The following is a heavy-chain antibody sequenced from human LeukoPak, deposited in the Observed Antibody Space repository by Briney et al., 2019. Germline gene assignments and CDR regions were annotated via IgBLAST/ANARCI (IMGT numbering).Heavy chain of an antibody. CDR3: ARGPSWGYDILTV. CDR1: GFTVSSNY. D-gene: IGHD3-9*01. V-gene: IGHV3-53*01. Sequence: GGSLRLSCAASGFTVSSNYMSWVRQAPGKGLEWVSVIYSGGSTYYADSVKGRFTISRDNYKNTLYLQMNSLRAEDTAVYYFARGPSWGYDILTVWGQGTLVTVSS. J-gene: IGHJ4*02. CDR2: IYSGGST.